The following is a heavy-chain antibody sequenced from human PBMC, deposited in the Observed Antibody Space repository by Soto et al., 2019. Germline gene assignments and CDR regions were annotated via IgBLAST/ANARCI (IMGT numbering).Heavy chain of an antibody. V-gene: IGHV1-18*01. CDR1: AYPFTNYG. CDR3: ARGVGSGSYYNQYNWFDP. Sequence: GASVKVSCKASAYPFTNYGMSWVRQAPGQGLEWMGWINTYNGNTNYAQKLQGRVTMTTDTSTNTAYMELRSLRSDDTAVYYCARGVGSGSYYNQYNWFDPWGQGTLVTVSS. D-gene: IGHD3-10*01. J-gene: IGHJ5*02. CDR2: INTYNGNT.